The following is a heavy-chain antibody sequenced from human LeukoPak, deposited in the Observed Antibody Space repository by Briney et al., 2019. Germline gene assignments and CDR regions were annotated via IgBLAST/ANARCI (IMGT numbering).Heavy chain of an antibody. J-gene: IGHJ4*02. V-gene: IGHV3-11*04. Sequence: GGSLRLSCAASGFASSDHYMTWIRQAPGKGLEWVSYIDGRGSSIYYADSVKGRFTISRDNTNNSLYLQMNSLRVEDTAIYYCGRVANTGDFWGQGTLVTVSS. CDR1: GFASSDHY. CDR2: IDGRGSSI. CDR3: GRVANTGDF.